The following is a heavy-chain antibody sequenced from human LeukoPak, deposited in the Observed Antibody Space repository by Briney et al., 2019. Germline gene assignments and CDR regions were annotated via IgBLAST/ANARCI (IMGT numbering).Heavy chain of an antibody. J-gene: IGHJ3*02. CDR2: MYHRGRT. CDR3: ARDADILAAFDI. D-gene: IGHD2-15*01. CDR1: GYSISSDYF. Sequence: SETLSLTCAVSGYSISSDYFWGWIRQPSGKGLEWIASMYHRGRTYHNPSLKSRVTISVDRSKNQFSLKLSSVTAADTAVYYCARDADILAAFDIWGQGTMVTVSS. V-gene: IGHV4-38-2*02.